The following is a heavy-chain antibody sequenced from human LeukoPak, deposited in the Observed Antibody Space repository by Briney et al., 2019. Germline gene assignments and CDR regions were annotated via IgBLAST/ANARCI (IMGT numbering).Heavy chain of an antibody. D-gene: IGHD2-2*01. V-gene: IGHV1-2*02. CDR3: ARDLVVVPAAIHYAFDI. J-gene: IGHJ3*02. CDR2: INPNSGGT. Sequence: GASVKVSCKASGYTFTGYYMHWVRQAPGQGLEWMGWINPNSGGTNYAQKFQGRVTMTRDTSISTAYMELSRLRSDDTAVYYCARDLVVVPAAIHYAFDIWGQGTMVTVSS. CDR1: GYTFTGYY.